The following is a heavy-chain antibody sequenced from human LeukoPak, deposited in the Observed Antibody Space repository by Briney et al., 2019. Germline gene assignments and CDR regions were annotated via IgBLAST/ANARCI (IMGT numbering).Heavy chain of an antibody. Sequence: PGGSLRLSCAASGFTFSSYWMSWVRQAPGKGLEWVANIKQDGSEKYYVDSVKGRFTISRDNAKNSLYLQMNSLRAEDTAVYYCAREFHSGSYYFDYWGQGSLVPVSS. V-gene: IGHV3-7*01. D-gene: IGHD1-26*01. CDR2: IKQDGSEK. CDR3: AREFHSGSYYFDY. CDR1: GFTFSSYW. J-gene: IGHJ4*02.